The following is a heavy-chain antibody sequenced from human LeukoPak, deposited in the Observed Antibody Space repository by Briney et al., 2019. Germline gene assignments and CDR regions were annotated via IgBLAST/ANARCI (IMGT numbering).Heavy chain of an antibody. CDR2: ISASGGST. V-gene: IGHV3-23*01. J-gene: IGHJ4*02. CDR3: AKDLVTGLVVITTLSH. Sequence: GGPLRFSCAAPGLTFRSYPMSWVRKAPGKGLEWVSSISASGGSTYYADSVKGRFTISRDNSKNTLYLQMNSLRAEDTAVYYCAKDLVTGLVVITTLSHWGQGTLVTVSS. D-gene: IGHD3-22*01. CDR1: GLTFRSYP.